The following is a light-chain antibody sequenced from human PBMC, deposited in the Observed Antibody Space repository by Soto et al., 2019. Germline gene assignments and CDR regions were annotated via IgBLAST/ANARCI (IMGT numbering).Light chain of an antibody. V-gene: IGKV3-20*01. CDR2: GAS. J-gene: IGKJ5*01. CDR1: QRFRSN. Sequence: ENVLTQSPVTLSVSPGERATLSCRASQRFRSNLAWYQQKPGQAPRLLMYGASSRATGISDRFSGSGSGTDVTLTISRLEPEDFAVYYCQQYGSFGQGTRLEIK. CDR3: QQYGS.